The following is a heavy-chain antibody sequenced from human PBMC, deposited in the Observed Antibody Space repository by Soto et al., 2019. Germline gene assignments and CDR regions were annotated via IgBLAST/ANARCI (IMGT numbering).Heavy chain of an antibody. Sequence: QVQLVESGGGVVQPGRSLRLACAASGFTFSSYGMHWVRQAPGKGLEGVAVIWYDGSNKYYADSVKGRFTISRDNSKNTLYLQMNSVRAEDTAVYYCARDAGADEYDSDYYYGMDVWGQGTTVTVSS. CDR3: ARDAGADEYDSDYYYGMDV. CDR1: GFTFSSYG. V-gene: IGHV3-33*01. D-gene: IGHD3-22*01. J-gene: IGHJ6*02. CDR2: IWYDGSNK.